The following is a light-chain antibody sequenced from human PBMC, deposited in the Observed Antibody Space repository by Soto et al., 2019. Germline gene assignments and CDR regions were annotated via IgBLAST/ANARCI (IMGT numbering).Light chain of an antibody. CDR1: QSISSW. CDR2: KAS. Sequence: DAQMTQSPSTLSASVGDRVTITCRASQSISSWLAWYQQSTGKAPKLLIYKASSLESGVPSSFSGSGSGTEFTLTINSLQPDDFAAYYCQQYNSYPWTFGQGSKVEIK. J-gene: IGKJ1*01. CDR3: QQYNSYPWT. V-gene: IGKV1-5*03.